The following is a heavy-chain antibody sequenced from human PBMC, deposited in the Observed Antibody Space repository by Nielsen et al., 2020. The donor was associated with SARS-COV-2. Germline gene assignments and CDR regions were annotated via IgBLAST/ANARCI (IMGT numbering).Heavy chain of an antibody. CDR3: ARSPDGFWSGYFDY. CDR1: GFTFDDYA. CDR2: ISWNSGSI. J-gene: IGHJ4*02. Sequence: SLKISCAASGFTFDDYAMHWVRQAPGKGLEWVSGISWNSGSIGYADSVKGRFTISRDNAKNSLYLQMNSLRAEDTAVYYCARSPDGFWSGYFDYWGQGTLVTVSS. V-gene: IGHV3-9*01. D-gene: IGHD3-3*01.